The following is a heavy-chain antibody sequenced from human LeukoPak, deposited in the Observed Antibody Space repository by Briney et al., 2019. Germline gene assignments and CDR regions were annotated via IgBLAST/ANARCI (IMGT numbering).Heavy chain of an antibody. D-gene: IGHD5-24*01. J-gene: IGHJ4*02. V-gene: IGHV3-20*04. CDR2: INWNGGST. Sequence: GGSLRLSCAASGFTFSSYAMSWVRHAPGKGLEWVSGINWNGGSTGYADSVKGRFTISRDNAKNSLYLQMNSLRAEDTALYYCARTREMATIRGAIDYWGQGTLVTVSS. CDR1: GFTFSSYA. CDR3: ARTREMATIRGAIDY.